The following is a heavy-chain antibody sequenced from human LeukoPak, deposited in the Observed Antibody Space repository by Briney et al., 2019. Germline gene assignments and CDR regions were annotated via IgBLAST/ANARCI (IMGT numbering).Heavy chain of an antibody. D-gene: IGHD6-19*01. Sequence: GASVKVSCKASGYTFTSIYKHLVRQAPGQGLEWMGGIIPIFGTANYAQKFQGRVTITADESTSTAYMELSSLRSEDTAVYYCARENSAGRGYYYGTDFWGQGTTVTVSS. CDR2: IIPIFGTA. CDR3: ARENSAGRGYYYGTDF. V-gene: IGHV1-69*13. J-gene: IGHJ6*02. CDR1: GYTFTSIY.